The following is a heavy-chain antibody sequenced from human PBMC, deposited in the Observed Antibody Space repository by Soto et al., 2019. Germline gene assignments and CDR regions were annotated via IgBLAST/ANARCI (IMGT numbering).Heavy chain of an antibody. Sequence: EVQLVESGGSLVQPGGSMRLSCAASGFTVSTYYMNWVRQAPGEGLEWVSVVYSGGTTYYADSVRGRFTISRDNSKSTLFLQMNSLRAEDTAVYYCARGRSASSDFDSWGQGTLVTVSS. CDR1: GFTVSTYY. CDR3: ARGRSASSDFDS. CDR2: VYSGGTT. D-gene: IGHD3-10*01. V-gene: IGHV3-66*01. J-gene: IGHJ4*02.